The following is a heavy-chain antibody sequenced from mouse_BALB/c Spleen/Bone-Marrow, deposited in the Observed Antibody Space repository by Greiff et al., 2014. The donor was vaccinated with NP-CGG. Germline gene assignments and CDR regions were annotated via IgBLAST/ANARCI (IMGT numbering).Heavy chain of an antibody. Sequence: QVQLQQSGAEQMQPGASVKISCKATGYTFSNYWIEWVKQRPGHGLEWIGEILPGNTNANYNEKFKGRASFTADTSSNTAYMQLSSLTSEDSAVYYCARDWYSMDDWGQGTSVTVSS. CDR3: ARDWYSMDD. CDR2: ILPGNTNA. V-gene: IGHV1-9*01. J-gene: IGHJ4*01. CDR1: GYTFSNYW.